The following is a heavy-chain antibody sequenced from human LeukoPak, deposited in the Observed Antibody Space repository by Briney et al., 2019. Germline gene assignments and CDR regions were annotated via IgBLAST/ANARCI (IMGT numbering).Heavy chain of an antibody. V-gene: IGHV1-2*02. D-gene: IGHD3-22*01. CDR3: ARVCYYDSSGPFDY. CDR2: INPNSGGT. J-gene: IGHJ4*02. CDR1: GYTFTGYY. Sequence: ASVKVSCKASGYTFTGYYMHWVRQAPGQGLEWMGWINPNSGGTNYAQKFQGRVTMTRNTSISTAYMELSRLRSDDTAVYYCARVCYYDSSGPFDYWGQGTLVTVPS.